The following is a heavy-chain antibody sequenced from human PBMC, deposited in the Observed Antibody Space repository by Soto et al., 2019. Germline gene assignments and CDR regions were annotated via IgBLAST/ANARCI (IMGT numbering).Heavy chain of an antibody. D-gene: IGHD3-9*01. CDR2: IGSGGDT. J-gene: IGHJ6*02. CDR3: TRKTPPTGMEV. V-gene: IGHV3-13*01. CDR1: GFSLSTYA. Sequence: EVQLLESGGGLVQPGGSLRLSCAASGFSLSTYAMTWVRQATGEGLAWVSGIGSGGDTHYADSVKGRFIISREDGKNSLYLQMNNLRVGDTAVYYCTRKTPPTGMEVWGQGATVTVSS.